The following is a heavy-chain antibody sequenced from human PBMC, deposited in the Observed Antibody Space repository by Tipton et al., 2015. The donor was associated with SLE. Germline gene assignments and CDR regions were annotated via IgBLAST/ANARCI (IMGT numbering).Heavy chain of an antibody. CDR2: IKWISGKL. D-gene: IGHD6-6*01. V-gene: IGHV3-9*01. CDR3: ARDSGWGAQLGHNHFDS. CDR1: GVTIFEHA. Sequence: SLRLSCAVSGVTIFEHAIHWVRQVPGKGLEWVLGIKWISGKLGYADSVKGRFTISRDNAKNSLYLQMNSLRVDDTAVYYCARDSGWGAQLGHNHFDSWGQGTLVTVSS. J-gene: IGHJ4*02.